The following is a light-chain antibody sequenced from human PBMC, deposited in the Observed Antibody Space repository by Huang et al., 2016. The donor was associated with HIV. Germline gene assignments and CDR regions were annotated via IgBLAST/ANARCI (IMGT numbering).Light chain of an antibody. CDR3: QQRSIWPPTFT. V-gene: IGKV3-11*01. J-gene: IGKJ4*01. Sequence: ELVLTQSPATLSLSPGERATLSYRASQSVSSYLAWYQQKPGQAPRLLIYDTSNRASGIPARFSGSGSGTDVTLTISSLEPEDFAVYYCQQRSIWPPTFTFGGGTKVEIK. CDR2: DTS. CDR1: QSVSSY.